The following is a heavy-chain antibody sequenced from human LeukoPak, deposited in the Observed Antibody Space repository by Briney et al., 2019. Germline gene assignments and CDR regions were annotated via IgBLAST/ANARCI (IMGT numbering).Heavy chain of an antibody. Sequence: PSETLSLTCTVSGGSISGHYWSWIRQPPGKGLERIGHIYYTGVINYKPSLKSRVTILVDTSKNQFSLKVTSVTAAYTAVYYCARLTRLAPVGTSYYHSLDVWGQGSTVTVSS. D-gene: IGHD2-2*01. CDR1: GGSISGHY. V-gene: IGHV4-59*08. CDR3: ARLTRLAPVGTSYYHSLDV. CDR2: IYYTGVI. J-gene: IGHJ6*02.